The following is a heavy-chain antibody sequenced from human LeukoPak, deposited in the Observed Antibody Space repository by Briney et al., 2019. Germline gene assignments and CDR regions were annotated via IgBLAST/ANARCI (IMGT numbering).Heavy chain of an antibody. CDR1: GYTFTSYG. J-gene: IGHJ3*02. V-gene: IGHV1-18*01. CDR3: ARDPPLNSRRENAFDI. CDR2: ISAYNGNT. Sequence: VASVKVSCKASGYTFTSYGIRWVRQAPGQGLEWMGWISAYNGNTNYAQKLQGRVTMTTDTSTSTAYMELRSLRSDDTAVYYCARDPPLNSRRENAFDIWGQGTMVTVSS. D-gene: IGHD6-13*01.